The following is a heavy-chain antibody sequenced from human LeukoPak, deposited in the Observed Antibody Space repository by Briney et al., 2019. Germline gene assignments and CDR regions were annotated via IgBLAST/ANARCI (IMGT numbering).Heavy chain of an antibody. J-gene: IGHJ4*02. D-gene: IGHD3/OR15-3a*01. CDR1: GYTFTSYY. CDR2: INPSGDST. V-gene: IGHV1-46*01. CDR3: ARDWTESDY. Sequence: ASVKVSCKASGYTFTSYYMNWVRQAPGQGLEWMGIINPSGDSTSYAQKFQGRVTMTRDTSTSTVYIEHSSLRSEDTAVYYCARDWTESDYWGQGTLVTVFS.